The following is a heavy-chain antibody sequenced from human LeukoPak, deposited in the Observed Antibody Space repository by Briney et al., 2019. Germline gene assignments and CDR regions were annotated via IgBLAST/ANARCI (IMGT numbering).Heavy chain of an antibody. Sequence: GGSLRLSCAASGFTFSSYWMHWVRQAPGKGLVWVSRINSDGSSTSYTDSVKGRFTISRDNAKNTLYLQMNSLRAEDTAVYYCARDDYGDYRINFQHWGQGTLVTASS. CDR2: INSDGSST. J-gene: IGHJ1*01. D-gene: IGHD4-17*01. V-gene: IGHV3-74*01. CDR3: ARDDYGDYRINFQH. CDR1: GFTFSSYW.